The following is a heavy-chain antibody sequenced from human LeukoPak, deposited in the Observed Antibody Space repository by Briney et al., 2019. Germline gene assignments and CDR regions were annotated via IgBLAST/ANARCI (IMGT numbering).Heavy chain of an antibody. Sequence: VASVKVSCKASGYTFTSYYMHWVRQAPGQGLEWMGIINPNGGSTSYAQKFQGRVTMTRDTSTSTVYMELSSLRSEGTAVYYCARDRRITRVRTFGYWGQGTLVTVPS. CDR2: INPNGGST. D-gene: IGHD3-10*01. J-gene: IGHJ4*02. CDR3: ARDRRITRVRTFGY. V-gene: IGHV1-46*01. CDR1: GYTFTSYY.